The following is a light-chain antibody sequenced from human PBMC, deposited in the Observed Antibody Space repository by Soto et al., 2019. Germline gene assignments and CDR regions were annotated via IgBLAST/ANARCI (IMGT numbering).Light chain of an antibody. J-gene: IGKJ1*01. CDR3: QQYNSYSPWT. V-gene: IGKV1-5*03. CDR1: QSISSW. CDR2: KAS. Sequence: DIQMTQSPSTLSASVGDRVTITCRASQSISSWLAWYQQIPGKAPKLLIYKASSLESGVPSRFSGSGSGTEFTLTISSLQPDDFATYYCQQYNSYSPWTFGQGTKV.